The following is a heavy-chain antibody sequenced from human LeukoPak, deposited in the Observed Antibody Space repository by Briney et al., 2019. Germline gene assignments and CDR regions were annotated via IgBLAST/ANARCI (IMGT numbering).Heavy chain of an antibody. CDR3: ARDNAEYSSSMDV. Sequence: PGGSLRLSCAASGFTFSSYWMSWVRQAPGKGLEWVANIKQDGSEKYYVDSVKGRFTISRDNAKNSLYLQMNSLRAEDTAVYYCARDNAEYSSSMDVWGKGTTVTVSS. D-gene: IGHD6-6*01. V-gene: IGHV3-7*01. J-gene: IGHJ6*03. CDR2: IKQDGSEK. CDR1: GFTFSSYW.